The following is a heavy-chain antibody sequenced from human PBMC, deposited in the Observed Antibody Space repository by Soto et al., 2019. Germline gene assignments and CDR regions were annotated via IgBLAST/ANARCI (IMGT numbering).Heavy chain of an antibody. CDR3: ARGIATGQLDP. Sequence: ASVKVSCKASGYTFTRYTMTWVRQAPGQSLEWMGWINPDNGNTKSSQKFQDRVIITRDTSESTAYMDLSSLRSEDTAVYYCARGIATGQLDPWGQGTLVNVSS. V-gene: IGHV1-3*01. CDR1: GYTFTRYT. J-gene: IGHJ5*02. D-gene: IGHD2-15*01. CDR2: INPDNGNT.